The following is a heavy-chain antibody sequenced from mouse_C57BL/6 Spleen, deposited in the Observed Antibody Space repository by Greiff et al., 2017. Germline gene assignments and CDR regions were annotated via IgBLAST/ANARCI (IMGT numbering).Heavy chain of an antibody. CDR2: ILPGSGST. V-gene: IGHV1-9*01. D-gene: IGHD4-1*02. J-gene: IGHJ2*01. CDR1: GYTFTGYW. CDR3: ARSLNWDGDY. Sequence: QVQLQQSGAELMKPGASVKLSCKATGYTFTGYWIEWVKQRPGHGLEWIGEILPGSGSTNSNEKFKGKATFTADTSSNTAYMQLSSLTTEDSAIYYCARSLNWDGDYWGQGTTLTVSS.